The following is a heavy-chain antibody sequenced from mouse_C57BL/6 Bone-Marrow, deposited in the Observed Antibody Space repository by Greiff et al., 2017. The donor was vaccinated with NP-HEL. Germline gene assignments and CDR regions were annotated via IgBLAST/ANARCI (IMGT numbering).Heavy chain of an antibody. CDR2: ISGGGGNT. D-gene: IGHD1-1*01. V-gene: IGHV5-9*01. CDR1: GFTFSSYT. CDR3: ASLFITTPSPYFDY. J-gene: IGHJ2*01. Sequence: EVKLVEPGGGLVKPGGSLKLSCAASGFTFSSYTMSWVRQTPEKRLEWVATISGGGGNTYYPDSVKGRFTISRDNAKNTLYLQMSSLRSEDTALYYCASLFITTPSPYFDYWGQGTTLTVSS.